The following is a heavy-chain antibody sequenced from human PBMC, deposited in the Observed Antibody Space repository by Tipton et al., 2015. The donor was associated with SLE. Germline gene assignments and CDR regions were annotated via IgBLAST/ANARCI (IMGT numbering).Heavy chain of an antibody. Sequence: TLSLTCAVYDGSFSGYYWSWIRQPPGKGLEWIGEINHSGSTSYNPSLKSRVTISVDTSKNQFSLKLSSVTAADTAVYYCAGGHYDFWSGSFDYWGQGTLVTVSS. CDR1: DGSFSGYY. V-gene: IGHV4-34*01. J-gene: IGHJ4*02. CDR3: AGGHYDFWSGSFDY. CDR2: INHSGST. D-gene: IGHD3-3*01.